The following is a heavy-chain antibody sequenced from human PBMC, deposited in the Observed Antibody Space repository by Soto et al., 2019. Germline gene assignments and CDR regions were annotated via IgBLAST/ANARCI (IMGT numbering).Heavy chain of an antibody. V-gene: IGHV3-30*03. D-gene: IGHD3-22*01. CDR1: GFTFRSYS. CDR3: ARARGSGYYFDY. CDR2: ISYDGSNK. J-gene: IGHJ4*02. Sequence: PGGSLRLYCAASGFTFRSYSMNWVRQAPGKGLEWVALISYDGSNKYYADSVKGRFTISRDNAKNSLYLQMNSLRAEDTAVYYCARARGSGYYFDYWGPGTLVTVS.